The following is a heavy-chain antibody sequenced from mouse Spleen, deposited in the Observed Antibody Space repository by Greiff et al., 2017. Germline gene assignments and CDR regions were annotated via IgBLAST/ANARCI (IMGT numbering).Heavy chain of an antibody. D-gene: IGHD2-5*01. Sequence: VQLQQSGAELVRPGTSVKVSCKASGYAFTNYLIEWVKQRPGQGLEWIGVINPGSGGTNYNEKFKGKATLTADKSSSTAYMQLSSLTSEDSAVYFCARVSSNYDAMDYWGQGTSVTVSS. J-gene: IGHJ4*01. CDR3: ARVSSNYDAMDY. CDR1: GYAFTNYL. CDR2: INPGSGGT. V-gene: IGHV1-54*01.